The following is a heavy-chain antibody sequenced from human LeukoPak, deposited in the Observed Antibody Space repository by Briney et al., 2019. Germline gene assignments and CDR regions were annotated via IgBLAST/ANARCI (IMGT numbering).Heavy chain of an antibody. V-gene: IGHV3-64*02. CDR2: ISSNGGST. CDR1: GFTFSDYA. CDR3: AKVRYSSSYYYGMDV. J-gene: IGHJ6*02. D-gene: IGHD6-13*01. Sequence: GGSLRLSCAASGFTFSDYAMHWVRQAPGKGLEYVSVISSNGGSTYYADSVKGRFTISRDNSKNTVYLQMNSLRAEDTAVYYCAKVRYSSSYYYGMDVWGQGTTVTVSS.